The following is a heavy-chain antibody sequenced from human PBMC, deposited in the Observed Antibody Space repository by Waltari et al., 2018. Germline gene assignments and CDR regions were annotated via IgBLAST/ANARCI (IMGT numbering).Heavy chain of an antibody. V-gene: IGHV3-21*01. CDR2: ISSSSSYI. D-gene: IGHD4-4*01. CDR1: GFTFSSYS. J-gene: IGHJ4*02. Sequence: EVQLVESGGGLVKPGGSLRLSCAASGFTFSSYSMNWVRQAPGKGLEWVSSISSSSSYIYYADSVKGRFTISRDNAKNSLYLQMNSLRAEDTAVYYCARESVTTTSSADYWGQGTLVTVSS. CDR3: ARESVTTTSSADY.